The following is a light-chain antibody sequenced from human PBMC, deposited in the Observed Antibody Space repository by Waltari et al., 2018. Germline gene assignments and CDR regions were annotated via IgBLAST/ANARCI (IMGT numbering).Light chain of an antibody. CDR2: DAS. CDR3: QQYNNWPPA. J-gene: IGKJ1*01. V-gene: IGKV3-15*01. CDR1: HSINTN. Sequence: MTQSPDTLSASPGERITLSCRASHSINTNLEWYQRKPGQAPRLLISDASTRAAGVPARFSGSGSGTEFTLTISSLQSEDFAVYYCQQYNNWPPAFGQGTKVESK.